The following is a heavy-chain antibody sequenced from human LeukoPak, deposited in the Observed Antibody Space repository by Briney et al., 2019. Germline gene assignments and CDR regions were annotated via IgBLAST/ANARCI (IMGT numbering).Heavy chain of an antibody. CDR3: AKALKLLAPVDY. CDR2: ISGSGGST. J-gene: IGHJ4*02. Sequence: GGSLRLSCAASGFTFSSYAMSWVRQAPGKGLEWVSAISGSGGSTYYADSVKGRFTISRDNSKNKLYLQMNSLRAEDTAVYCGAKALKLLAPVDYWGQGTLVTVSS. D-gene: IGHD2-21*02. CDR1: GFTFSSYA. V-gene: IGHV3-23*01.